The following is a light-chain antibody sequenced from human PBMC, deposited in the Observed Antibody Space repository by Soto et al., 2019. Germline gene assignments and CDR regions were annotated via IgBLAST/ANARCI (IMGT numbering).Light chain of an antibody. V-gene: IGKV1-5*01. CDR1: QSIGRW. J-gene: IGKJ1*01. Sequence: DIQMTQSPSTLSASVGDRVTITCRASQSIGRWLAWYQQKPGKAPKLLIYDASSLESGVPSRFSGSGSGTEFTLTISSVQPDDFATYYCQHYNSYSEAFGQGTKVDI. CDR2: DAS. CDR3: QHYNSYSEA.